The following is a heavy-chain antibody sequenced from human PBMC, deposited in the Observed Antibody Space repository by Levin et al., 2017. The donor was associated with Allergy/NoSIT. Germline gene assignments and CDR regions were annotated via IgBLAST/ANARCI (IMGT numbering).Heavy chain of an antibody. J-gene: IGHJ4*02. D-gene: IGHD3-9*01. CDR1: GGSISSSSYY. V-gene: IGHV4-39*01. CDR2: IYYSGST. Sequence: PSETLSLTCTVSGGSISSSSYYWGWIRQPPGKGLEWIGSIYYSGSTYYNPSLKSRVTISVDTSKNQFSLKLSSVTAADTAVYYCALVDYDILTGDVRTFDYWGQGTLVTVSS. CDR3: ALVDYDILTGDVRTFDY.